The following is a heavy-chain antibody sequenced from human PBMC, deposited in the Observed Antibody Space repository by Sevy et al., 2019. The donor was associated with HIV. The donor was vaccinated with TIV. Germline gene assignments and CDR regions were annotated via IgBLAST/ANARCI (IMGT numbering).Heavy chain of an antibody. CDR2: ITGSGNNT. CDR3: AKSGYRAAVGTD. CDR1: GFTFSSYA. V-gene: IGHV3-23*01. Sequence: GGSLRPSCAASGFTFSSYAMSWVRQAPGKGLRWVSTITGSGNNTYYADSVKGRFTISRDNSKNIVYLQINSLRAEDTAVYYCAKSGYRAAVGTDWGQGTLVTVSS. D-gene: IGHD6-13*01. J-gene: IGHJ4*02.